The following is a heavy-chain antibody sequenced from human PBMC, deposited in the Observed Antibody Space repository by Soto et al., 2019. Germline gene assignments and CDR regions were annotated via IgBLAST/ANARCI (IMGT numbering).Heavy chain of an antibody. CDR3: ARTYSSSSIGGAFDI. CDR1: GYSFTSYW. D-gene: IGHD6-6*01. Sequence: PGESLKISCKGSGYSFTSYWIGWVRQMTGKGLEWMGIIYPGDSDTRYSPSFQGQVTISADKSISTAYLQWSSLKASDTAMYYCARTYSSSSIGGAFDIWGQGTMVTVSS. V-gene: IGHV5-51*01. CDR2: IYPGDSDT. J-gene: IGHJ3*02.